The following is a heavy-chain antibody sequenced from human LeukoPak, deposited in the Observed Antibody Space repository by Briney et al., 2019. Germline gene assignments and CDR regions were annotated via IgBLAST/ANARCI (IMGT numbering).Heavy chain of an antibody. Sequence: GASVKVSCKASGYTFTSYYMHWVRQAPGQGLEWMGRINPSCGSTTYAQKFQGRVTMTRDTSTSTVYMELSSLRSEETAVYYCARGQGRGLYYFDYWGQGTLVTVSS. CDR2: INPSCGST. CDR3: ARGQGRGLYYFDY. CDR1: GYTFTSYY. D-gene: IGHD2-15*01. J-gene: IGHJ4*02. V-gene: IGHV1-46*01.